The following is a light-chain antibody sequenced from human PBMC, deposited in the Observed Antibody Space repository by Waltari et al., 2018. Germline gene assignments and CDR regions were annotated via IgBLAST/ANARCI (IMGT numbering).Light chain of an antibody. CDR2: SAS. J-gene: IGKJ4*01. Sequence: EIVLTQSPATLSLSPGERATLSCRASQSVSSSLAWDQQKPGQAPRLLIYSASNRATGIPARFSGSGSGTDFTLTISNLEPEDFAVYYCQQRSNWPLTFGGGTKVEIK. CDR1: QSVSSS. V-gene: IGKV3-11*01. CDR3: QQRSNWPLT.